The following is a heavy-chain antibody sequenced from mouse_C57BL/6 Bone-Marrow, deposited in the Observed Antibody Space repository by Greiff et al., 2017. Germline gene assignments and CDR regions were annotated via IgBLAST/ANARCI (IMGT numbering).Heavy chain of an antibody. CDR3: ARNLYFAY. CDR1: GYTFTSYG. CDR2: IYPRSGNT. V-gene: IGHV1-81*01. Sequence: VQLQQSGAELARPGASVKLSCKASGYTFTSYGISWVKQRTGQGLEWIGEIYPRSGNTYYNEKFKAKATLTADKSSSTAYMELRSLTSEDSAVYFCARNLYFAYWGQGTLVTVSA. J-gene: IGHJ3*01.